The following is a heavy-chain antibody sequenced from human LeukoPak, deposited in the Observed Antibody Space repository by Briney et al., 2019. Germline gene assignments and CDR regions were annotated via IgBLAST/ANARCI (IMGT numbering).Heavy chain of an antibody. CDR1: GYTFTSYG. V-gene: IGHV1-18*01. J-gene: IGHJ3*02. D-gene: IGHD3-16*01. CDR3: ARLRYGGAAFDI. CDR2: ISAYNGNT. Sequence: VASVKVSCQASGYTFTSYGISWVRQAPGQWLEWMGWISAYNGNTNYAQKLQGRVTMTTDTSTSTAYMELRSLRSDDTAVYYCARLRYGGAAFDIWGQGTMVTVSS.